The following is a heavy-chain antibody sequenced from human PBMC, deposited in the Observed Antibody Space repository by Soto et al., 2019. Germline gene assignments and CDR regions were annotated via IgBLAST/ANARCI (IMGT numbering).Heavy chain of an antibody. D-gene: IGHD2-15*01. V-gene: IGHV3-23*01. CDR3: AKLTRGYCSGDSCPNWFDP. CDR1: GFAFSNYA. J-gene: IGHJ5*02. Sequence: QLLESGGGLVQPGGSLRLSCAASGFAFSNYAMSWVRQAPGKGLEWVSAVSDSGYPTYYADPVKGRFTISRDNSKNKLYLQMNSLRAEDTAIYYCAKLTRGYCSGDSCPNWFDPWGQGTLVTVSS. CDR2: VSDSGYPT.